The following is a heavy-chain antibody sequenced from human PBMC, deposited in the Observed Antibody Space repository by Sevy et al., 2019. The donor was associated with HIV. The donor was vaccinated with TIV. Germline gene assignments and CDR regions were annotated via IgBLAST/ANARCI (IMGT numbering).Heavy chain of an antibody. Sequence: GGSLRLSCAASGLTFGSYSMMWLRQAPEKGLEWVSVLDRRGGNIEYADSVKGRFTISRDNSRNTLYLQMNSLRAEDTAIYYCATYIQTSGSFEYWGQGTLVTVSS. CDR3: ATYIQTSGSFEY. D-gene: IGHD1-1*01. J-gene: IGHJ4*02. V-gene: IGHV3-23*01. CDR2: LDRRGGNI. CDR1: GLTFGSYS.